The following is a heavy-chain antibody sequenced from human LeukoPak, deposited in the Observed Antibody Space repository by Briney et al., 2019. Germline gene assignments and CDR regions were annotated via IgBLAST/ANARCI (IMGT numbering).Heavy chain of an antibody. D-gene: IGHD4-17*01. Sequence: PGGSLRLSCAASGFTFSSYAMSWVRQAPGKGLEWVSAISGSGGSTYYADSVKGRFTISRDNSKNTLYLQMNSLRAEDTAVYYCASHYGDAYYFDYWGQGTLVTVSS. V-gene: IGHV3-23*01. CDR1: GFTFSSYA. J-gene: IGHJ4*02. CDR2: ISGSGGST. CDR3: ASHYGDAYYFDY.